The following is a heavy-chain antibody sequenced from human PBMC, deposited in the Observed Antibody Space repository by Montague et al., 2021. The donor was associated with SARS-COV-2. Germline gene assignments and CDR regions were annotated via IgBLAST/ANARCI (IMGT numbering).Heavy chain of an antibody. CDR1: GGSISGHY. CDR2: IYYLGTT. V-gene: IGHV4-59*11. J-gene: IGHJ6*02. CDR3: ARNGGAAVPGLLLGMDI. Sequence: SETLSLTCIVSGGSISGHYWSWVRRTPEKGLEWIGYIYYLGTTNYNPSLKTRATFSVDTSKNQLSLMLTSVTAADTGVYYCARNGGAAVPGLLLGMDIWGQGTTVTVSS. D-gene: IGHD6-19*01.